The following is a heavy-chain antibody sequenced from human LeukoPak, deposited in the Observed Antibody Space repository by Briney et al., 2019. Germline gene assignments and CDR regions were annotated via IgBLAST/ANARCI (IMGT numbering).Heavy chain of an antibody. J-gene: IGHJ3*02. CDR1: GYTFTGYY. CDR2: INPNSGGT. CDR3: ARDRRDDYGDPYDAFDI. Sequence: ASVTVSCTASGYTFTGYYMHWVRQAPGQGLEWMGWINPNSGGTNYAQKFQGWVTMTRDTSISTAYMELSRLRSDDTAVYYCARDRRDDYGDPYDAFDIWGQGTMVTVSS. V-gene: IGHV1-2*04. D-gene: IGHD4-17*01.